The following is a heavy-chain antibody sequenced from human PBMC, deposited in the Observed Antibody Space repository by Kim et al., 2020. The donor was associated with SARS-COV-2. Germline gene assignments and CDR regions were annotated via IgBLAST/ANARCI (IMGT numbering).Heavy chain of an antibody. Sequence: GGSLRLSCAGAEFSLSSYEMNWVRQAPGKGLEWISYVDTSGTTTYYADSVKGRFTISRDNTKNILNLQMNGLRAEDTAVYYCVRDPVRGGLDPFDVWGQGTMVTVSS. V-gene: IGHV3-48*03. CDR1: EFSLSSYE. CDR2: VDTSGTTT. CDR3: VRDPVRGGLDPFDV. J-gene: IGHJ3*01. D-gene: IGHD3-10*01.